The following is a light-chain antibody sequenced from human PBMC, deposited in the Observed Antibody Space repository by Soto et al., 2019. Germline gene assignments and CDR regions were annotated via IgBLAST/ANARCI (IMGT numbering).Light chain of an antibody. CDR1: SSNIGAGYD. CDR3: QSYDSSRSGVV. V-gene: IGLV1-40*01. Sequence: QLVLTQPPSVSGAPGQRVTISCTGSSSNIGAGYDVHWYQQLPGTAPKLLIYGNSNRPSGVPDRFSGSKSGTSASLAITGLQPEDEADYYCQSYDSSRSGVVFGGGTQLTVL. CDR2: GNS. J-gene: IGLJ2*01.